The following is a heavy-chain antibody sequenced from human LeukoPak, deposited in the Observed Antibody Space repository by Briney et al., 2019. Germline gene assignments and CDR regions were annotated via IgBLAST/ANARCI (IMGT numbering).Heavy chain of an antibody. V-gene: IGHV1-18*01. Sequence: ASVKVSCKASGYTFTSYGISWVRQAPGQGLGWMGWISAYNGNTNYAQKLQGRVTMTTDTSTSTAYMELRSLRSDDTAVYYCARYFSGRGYTYADADYWGQGTLITVSS. CDR3: ARYFSGRGYTYADADY. CDR1: GYTFTSYG. CDR2: ISAYNGNT. D-gene: IGHD5-18*01. J-gene: IGHJ4*02.